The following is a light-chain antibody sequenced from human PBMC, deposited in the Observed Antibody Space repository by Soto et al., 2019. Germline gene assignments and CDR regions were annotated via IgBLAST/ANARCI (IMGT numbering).Light chain of an antibody. CDR3: CSFAGSYTYV. J-gene: IGLJ1*01. CDR2: DVT. Sequence: LTQPRSVSGSPGQSVTISCTGTSSDVGGYNYVSWYQQHPGKAPKVMIYDVTKRPSGVPDRFSGSKSGNTASLTISGLQAEDEADYYCCSFAGSYTYVFGTGTKVTVL. CDR1: SSDVGGYNY. V-gene: IGLV2-11*01.